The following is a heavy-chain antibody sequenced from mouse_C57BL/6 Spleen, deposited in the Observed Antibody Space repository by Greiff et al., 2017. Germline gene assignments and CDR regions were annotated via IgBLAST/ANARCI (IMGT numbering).Heavy chain of an antibody. CDR3: ARSWYRNLYAMDY. V-gene: IGHV5-17*01. J-gene: IGHJ4*01. D-gene: IGHD2-5*01. Sequence: DVQLVESGGGLVKPGGSLKLSCAASGFTFSDYGMHWVRQAPEKGLEWVAYISSGSSTIYYADTVKGRFTISRANAKNTLFLQMTSLRSEDTAMYYCARSWYRNLYAMDYWGQGTSVTVSS. CDR2: ISSGSSTI. CDR1: GFTFSDYG.